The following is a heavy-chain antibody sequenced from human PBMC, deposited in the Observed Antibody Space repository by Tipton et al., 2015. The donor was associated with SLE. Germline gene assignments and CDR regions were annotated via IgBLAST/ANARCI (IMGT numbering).Heavy chain of an antibody. CDR1: GFMFSDCY. CDR3: ARGGDTIFGVDGELDS. V-gene: IGHV3-11*04. J-gene: IGHJ4*02. D-gene: IGHD3-3*01. Sequence: GSLRLSCAASGFMFSDCYMSWIRQAPGKGLEWVSYISITSSTIYYADSVKGRFTISRDNAKRSLYLQMNSLSPEDTAVYYCARGGDTIFGVDGELDSWGQGTRVTVSS. CDR2: ISITSSTI.